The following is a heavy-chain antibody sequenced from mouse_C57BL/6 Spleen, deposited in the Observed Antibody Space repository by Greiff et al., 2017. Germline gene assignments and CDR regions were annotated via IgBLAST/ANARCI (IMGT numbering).Heavy chain of an antibody. V-gene: IGHV1-62-2*01. Sequence: QVQLQQPGAELVKPGASVKLSCKASGYTFTDYSIHWVKQRPGQGLEWIGRFYPGSGSIKYNEKFKDKDTLTADKSSSTAYMALSRLTSEDSAVYFCAGHEDGYWYFDDWGTGTTVTVSA. CDR2: FYPGSGSI. CDR1: GYTFTDYS. CDR3: AGHEDGYWYFDD. J-gene: IGHJ1*03.